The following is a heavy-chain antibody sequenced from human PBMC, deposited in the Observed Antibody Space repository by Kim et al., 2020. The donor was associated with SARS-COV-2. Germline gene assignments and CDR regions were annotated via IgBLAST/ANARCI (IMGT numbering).Heavy chain of an antibody. Sequence: YAYSVKGRFTLAKDNSKTTLYLQMNSLRAEDTAVYYGARVRGSYYYMDVWGKGTTVTVSS. CDR3: ARVRGSYYYMDV. J-gene: IGHJ6*03. V-gene: IGHV3-30*01. D-gene: IGHD3-10*01.